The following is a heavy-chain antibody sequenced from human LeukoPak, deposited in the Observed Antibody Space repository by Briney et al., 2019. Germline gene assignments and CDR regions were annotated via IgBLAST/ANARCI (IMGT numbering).Heavy chain of an antibody. J-gene: IGHJ5*02. CDR1: GYTFTSYG. Sequence: AASVKVSCKASGYTFTSYGISWVRQAPGQGLEWMGWISAYNGNTNYAQKLQGRVTMTTDTSTSTAYMELRSLRSDDTAVYYCARANPNYHDFWSGYYTSWFDPWGQGTLVTVSS. CDR3: ARANPNYHDFWSGYYTSWFDP. D-gene: IGHD3-3*01. CDR2: ISAYNGNT. V-gene: IGHV1-18*01.